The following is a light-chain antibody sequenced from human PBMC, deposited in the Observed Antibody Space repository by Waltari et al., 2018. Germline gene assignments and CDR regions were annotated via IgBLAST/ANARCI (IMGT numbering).Light chain of an antibody. V-gene: IGKV3-20*01. CDR1: RSISRY. CDR3: QNHERLPAM. J-gene: IGKJ1*01. Sequence: SCRASRSISRYLAWYQQKPGQAPRLLIYAASSRATGIPDRFSGSGSGTDFSLTISRLEPEDFAVYYCQNHERLPAMFGQGFKVEIK. CDR2: AAS.